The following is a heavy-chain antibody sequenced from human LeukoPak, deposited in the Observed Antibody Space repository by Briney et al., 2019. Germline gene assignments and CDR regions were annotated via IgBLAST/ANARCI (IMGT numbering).Heavy chain of an antibody. J-gene: IGHJ3*02. D-gene: IGHD6-6*01. V-gene: IGHV3-9*01. Sequence: PGGSLRLSCAASGFIFNVYTLHWVRLLPGKGLEWVSGIGWHGGAIGYADSVKGRFTISRDNAKNSLYLQMNSLTAEDTALYYCAKDRSRSSSYGDAFDIWGQGTVVTVSS. CDR2: IGWHGGAI. CDR3: AKDRSRSSSYGDAFDI. CDR1: GFIFNVYT.